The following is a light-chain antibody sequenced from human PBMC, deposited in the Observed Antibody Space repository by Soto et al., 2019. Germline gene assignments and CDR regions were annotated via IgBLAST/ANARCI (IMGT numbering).Light chain of an antibody. CDR3: QKFNNWPWT. CDR1: QSISDT. Sequence: EIVMTQSPATLSVSPGGRATLSCRASQSISDTLAWYQQKPGQAPRLLIYGASTRAPGFPARFSGSGSGTDFTLTISSLQSEDFEVSYCQKFNNWPWTFGQGTKVEIK. J-gene: IGKJ1*01. CDR2: GAS. V-gene: IGKV3-15*01.